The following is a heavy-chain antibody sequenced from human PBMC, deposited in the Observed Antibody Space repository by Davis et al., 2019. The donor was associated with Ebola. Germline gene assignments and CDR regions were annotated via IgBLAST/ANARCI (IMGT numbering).Heavy chain of an antibody. CDR1: GCSISRSSYY. CDR3: ARSPQVLRFLEWLFDY. V-gene: IGHV4-39*07. Sequence: SETLSLTCTVSGCSISRSSYYWGWIRQPPGKGLEWIGSIYYSGSTYYNPSLKSRVTISVDTSKTQFSLKLSSVTAADTAVYYCARSPQVLRFLEWLFDYWGQGTLVTVSS. D-gene: IGHD3-3*01. CDR2: IYYSGST. J-gene: IGHJ4*02.